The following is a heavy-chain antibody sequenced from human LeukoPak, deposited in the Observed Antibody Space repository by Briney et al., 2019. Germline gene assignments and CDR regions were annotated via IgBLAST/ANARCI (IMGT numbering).Heavy chain of an antibody. V-gene: IGHV4-59*08. D-gene: IGHD3-16*01. CDR1: GGSISSYY. J-gene: IGHJ4*02. CDR2: IYYSGST. CDR3: ARHVGATVGPVFDY. Sequence: ASETLSLTCTVSGGSISSYYWSWIRQPPGKGLEWIGYIYYSGSTNYNPSLKSRVTISVDTSKNQFSLKLSSVTAADTAVYYCARHVGATVGPVFDYWGQGTLVTVSS.